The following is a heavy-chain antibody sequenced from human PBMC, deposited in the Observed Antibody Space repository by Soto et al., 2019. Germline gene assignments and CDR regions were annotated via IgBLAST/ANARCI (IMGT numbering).Heavy chain of an antibody. CDR2: INPSGGST. J-gene: IGHJ5*02. CDR3: ARDRGGYSYGSSSNWFDP. CDR1: GYTFTSYY. V-gene: IGHV1-46*03. Sequence: QVQLVQSGAEVKKPGASVKVSCKASGYTFTSYYMHWVRQAPGQGLEWMGIINPSGGSTSYAQKFQGRVTMTRDKSTSTGYMELSSLRSEDTAVYYCARDRGGYSYGSSSNWFDPWGQGTLVTVSS. D-gene: IGHD5-18*01.